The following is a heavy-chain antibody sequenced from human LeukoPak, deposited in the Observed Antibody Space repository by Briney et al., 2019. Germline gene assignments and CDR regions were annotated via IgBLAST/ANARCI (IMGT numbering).Heavy chain of an antibody. D-gene: IGHD3-10*01. Sequence: ASVRVSCKASGYTFTSYAMNWVRQAPGQGLEWMGWINTNTGNPTYAQGFTGRFVFSLDTSVSTAYLQISSLKAEDTAVYYCARNLGLWFGELLANWFDPWGQGTLVTVSS. CDR2: INTNTGNP. V-gene: IGHV7-4-1*02. CDR1: GYTFTSYA. J-gene: IGHJ5*02. CDR3: ARNLGLWFGELLANWFDP.